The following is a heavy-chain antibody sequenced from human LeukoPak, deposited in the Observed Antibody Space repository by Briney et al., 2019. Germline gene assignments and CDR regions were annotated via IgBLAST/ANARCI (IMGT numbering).Heavy chain of an antibody. J-gene: IGHJ4*02. V-gene: IGHV3-66*01. D-gene: IGHD6-19*01. CDR1: GFTVSSSY. CDR3: ARASRSPGYSSGYYPYYFDY. Sequence: GGSLRLSCAASGFTVSSSYMTWVRQAPGKGLEWVSIIYSGGSTYYPGSVKGRFTISRDNSKNTLYLQMNSLRAEDTAVYYCARASRSPGYSSGYYPYYFDYWGQGTLVTVSS. CDR2: IYSGGST.